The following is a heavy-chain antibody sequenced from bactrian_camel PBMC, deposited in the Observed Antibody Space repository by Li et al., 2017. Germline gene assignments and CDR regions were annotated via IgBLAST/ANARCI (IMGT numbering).Heavy chain of an antibody. CDR1: IYTDKNYC. CDR2: VTSDGRT. D-gene: IGHD2*01. J-gene: IGHJ6*01. V-gene: IGHV3S53*01. CDR3: AADLYSGHCPSARVYFGW. Sequence: VQLVESGGGSVQAGGSLRLSCAASIYTDKNYCMAWFRQAPGKERESVATVTSDGRTTYAVSVKGRFTISKDNAKNTLYLQMDSLKPEDTAMYYCAADLYSGHCPSARVYFGWWGQGTQVTVS.